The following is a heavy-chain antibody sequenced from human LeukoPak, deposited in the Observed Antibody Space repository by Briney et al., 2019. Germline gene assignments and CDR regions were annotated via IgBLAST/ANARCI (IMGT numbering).Heavy chain of an antibody. CDR3: ATGGGWEPSSGVVTHIDV. Sequence: GGSLRLSCAASGFMFSGYWMHWVRQAPEKGLELVSRIDNDGNGIIYADSVKGRFTTSRDNAKNTLYLQMSSLRVEDTAVYYCATGGGWEPSSGVVTHIDVWGKGTTVTVSS. V-gene: IGHV3-74*01. CDR1: GFMFSGYW. D-gene: IGHD3-3*01. CDR2: IDNDGNGI. J-gene: IGHJ6*03.